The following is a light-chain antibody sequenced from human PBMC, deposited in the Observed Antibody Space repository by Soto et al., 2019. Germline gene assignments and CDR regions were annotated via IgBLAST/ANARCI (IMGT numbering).Light chain of an antibody. Sequence: QSALTQPASVSGSPGQSITISCTGTSSDVGGYNYVSWYQQHPGKAPKFMIYDVSNRPSGVSNRFSGSKSGNTASLTISGLQAEDEADYYCTSYTRSSTYAFGPGTKFTVL. CDR2: DVS. J-gene: IGLJ1*01. CDR1: SSDVGGYNY. CDR3: TSYTRSSTYA. V-gene: IGLV2-14*01.